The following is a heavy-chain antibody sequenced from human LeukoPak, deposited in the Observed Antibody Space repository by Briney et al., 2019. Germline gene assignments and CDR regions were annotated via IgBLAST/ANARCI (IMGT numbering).Heavy chain of an antibody. V-gene: IGHV4-39*02. CDR3: ARETLTISRWFDP. D-gene: IGHD4-17*01. CDR1: GGSISSSSYY. Sequence: SETLSLTCTVSGGSISSSSYYWGWIRQPPGKGLEWIGNIYYNGNTYYNPSLKSRVTISVDTSKNQFSLKLTSVTAADTAVYYCARETLTISRWFDPWGQGTLVTVSS. J-gene: IGHJ5*02. CDR2: IYYNGNT.